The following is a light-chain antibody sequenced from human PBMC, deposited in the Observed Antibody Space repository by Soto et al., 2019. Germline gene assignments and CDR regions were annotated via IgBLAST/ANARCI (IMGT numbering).Light chain of an antibody. CDR2: FVS. J-gene: IGKJ4*01. CDR3: MQAQGWPLT. Sequence: VVVTQSPLSLPVTLGQPASISCRSSQSLVYTDGKTYLSWFHQRPGQSPRRLIYFVSNRDSGVPDRFSGSGSDTDLTLQISRVEGEDVGVYYCMQAQGWPLTCRGGTKVEIK. V-gene: IGKV2-30*01. CDR1: QSLVYTDGKTY.